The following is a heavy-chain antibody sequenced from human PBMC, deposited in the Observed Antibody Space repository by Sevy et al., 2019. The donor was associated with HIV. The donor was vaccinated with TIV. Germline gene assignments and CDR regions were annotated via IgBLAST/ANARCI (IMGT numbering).Heavy chain of an antibody. CDR1: GFTFSSYS. Sequence: GGSLRLSCAASGFTFSSYSMNWVRQAPGKGLEWVSCISSSSSYIYYADSVKGRFTISRDNAKNSLYLQMNSLRAEDTAVYYCARPPSRYCSSTSCKQGISDPWGQGTLVTVSS. V-gene: IGHV3-21*01. CDR3: ARPPSRYCSSTSCKQGISDP. D-gene: IGHD2-2*01. CDR2: ISSSSSYI. J-gene: IGHJ5*02.